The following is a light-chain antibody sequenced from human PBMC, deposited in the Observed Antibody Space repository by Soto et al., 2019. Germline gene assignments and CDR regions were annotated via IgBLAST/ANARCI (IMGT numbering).Light chain of an antibody. CDR1: QSVSSN. V-gene: IGKV3-15*01. J-gene: IGKJ5*01. CDR3: QQYNNWPLT. CDR2: DAS. Sequence: EIVMTQSPATLSVSPGESATLSCRASQSVSSNLAWHQQKPGQAPRILMYDASTRATGISARFSGSGSGTEFTLTISSLQSEDFAVYYCQQYNNWPLTFGQGTRREIK.